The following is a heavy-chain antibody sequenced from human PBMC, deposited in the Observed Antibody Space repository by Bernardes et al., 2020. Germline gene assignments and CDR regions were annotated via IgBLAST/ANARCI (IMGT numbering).Heavy chain of an antibody. D-gene: IGHD4-17*01. V-gene: IGHV3-7*04. CDR3: ARETRFYYYYYMDV. CDR1: GFTFSSDW. Sequence: GGSLRLSRAASGFTFSSDWMSWVRQAPGKGLEWVANIKQDGSEKFYVDSVKGRFTISRDNAKNSLYLQMNSLRAEDTAVYYCARETRFYYYYYMDVWGKGTTVTVSS. CDR2: IKQDGSEK. J-gene: IGHJ6*03.